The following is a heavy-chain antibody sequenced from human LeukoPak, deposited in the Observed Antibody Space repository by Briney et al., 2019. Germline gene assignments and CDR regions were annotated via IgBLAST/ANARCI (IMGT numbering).Heavy chain of an antibody. J-gene: IGHJ4*02. CDR1: GFTFSSYA. Sequence: PGGSLRLSCAASGFTFSSYAMHWVRQAPGKGLEWLAVISYDEKNEYYADSVKGRFTISRDNSKNTLYLQMNSLRSEDTAIYYCAKNTKPTVITPDCWGQGTLVTVSS. V-gene: IGHV3-30*18. D-gene: IGHD4-23*01. CDR3: AKNTKPTVITPDC. CDR2: ISYDEKNE.